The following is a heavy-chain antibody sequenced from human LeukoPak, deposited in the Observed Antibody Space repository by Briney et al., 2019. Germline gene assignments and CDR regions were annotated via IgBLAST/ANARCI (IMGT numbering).Heavy chain of an antibody. J-gene: IGHJ4*02. V-gene: IGHV1-2*02. CDR1: GYTFTAYY. D-gene: IGHD1-14*01. Sequence: ASVTVSCKTSGYTFTAYYIHWVRQAPGQGLEWLGWVNPNNGDTNYGQNFQGRVTMTRDTSIRTARIDLGGMRSVDTAVYYCARATVTALDYWGQGTRVTVSS. CDR3: ARATVTALDY. CDR2: VNPNNGDT.